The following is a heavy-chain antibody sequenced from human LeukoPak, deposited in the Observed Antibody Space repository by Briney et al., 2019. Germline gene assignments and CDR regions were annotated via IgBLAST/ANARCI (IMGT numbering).Heavy chain of an antibody. CDR3: ARDYFSDYVFDF. CDR2: TSADNGHT. Sequence: ASVKVSCKGTGYTFTSYGISWVRQAPGQGLEWMGFTSADNGHTNYVQKFQGRVTMTTHTSTNTAYMELRSLRFDDTAMYYCARDYFSDYVFDFWGQGTLITVSS. V-gene: IGHV1-18*01. D-gene: IGHD3-10*02. CDR1: GYTFTSYG. J-gene: IGHJ4*02.